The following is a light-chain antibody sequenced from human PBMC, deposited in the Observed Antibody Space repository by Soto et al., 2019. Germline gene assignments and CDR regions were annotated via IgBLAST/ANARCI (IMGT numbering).Light chain of an antibody. V-gene: IGKV1-5*01. CDR2: DAS. J-gene: IGKJ1*01. Sequence: DIQMTQSPSTLSASVGDRVTITCRASQSISRSLAWYQHQPGKAPKLLIYDASSVEGGVPSRFSGSGSGTDFTLTISRLEPEDFAVYYCQQYGSSGTFGQGTKVDI. CDR1: QSISRS. CDR3: QQYGSSGT.